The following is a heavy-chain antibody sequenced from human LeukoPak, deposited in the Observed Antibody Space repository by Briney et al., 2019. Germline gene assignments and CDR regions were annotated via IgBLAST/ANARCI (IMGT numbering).Heavy chain of an antibody. CDR2: HYSDGSST. Sequence: PGGSLRLSCAASGFTLSSYWMQWVRQAPGKGLVWVSRHYSDGSSTKYADSEKGRFTISTDNAKNTLYLQMNSLRAEDTAVYYCVRGVYSMDVWGQGTTVTVSS. V-gene: IGHV3-74*03. CDR1: GFTLSSYW. CDR3: VRGVYSMDV. J-gene: IGHJ6*02.